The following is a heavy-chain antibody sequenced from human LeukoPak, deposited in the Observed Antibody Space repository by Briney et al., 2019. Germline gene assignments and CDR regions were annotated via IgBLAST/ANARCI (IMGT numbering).Heavy chain of an antibody. CDR1: GFTFRDYW. J-gene: IGHJ6*04. CDR3: AELGITMIGGV. Sequence: GGSLRLSCAASGFTFRDYWMGWVRQAPGKGLEWVANINADGSAKFYVDSVQGRFTISRDNAENSLYLQMNGLRAEDTAVYYCAELGITMIGGVWGKGTTVTISS. D-gene: IGHD3-10*02. CDR2: INADGSAK. V-gene: IGHV3-7*01.